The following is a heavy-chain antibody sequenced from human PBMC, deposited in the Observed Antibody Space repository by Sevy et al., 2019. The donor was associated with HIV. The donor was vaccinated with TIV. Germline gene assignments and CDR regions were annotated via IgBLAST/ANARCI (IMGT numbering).Heavy chain of an antibody. CDR2: IGGSGGTT. CDR3: AKGDTSTRYYYYGMDV. V-gene: IGHV3-23*01. J-gene: IGHJ6*02. D-gene: IGHD2-2*01. Sequence: GGSLRLSCAASGFTFSNFGMSWVRQAPGKGLEWVSTIGGSGGTTYYAESVKGRFTISRDNSKKTLYLQMNSLRAEDTALYYCAKGDTSTRYYYYGMDVWGQGTAVTVSS. CDR1: GFTFSNFG.